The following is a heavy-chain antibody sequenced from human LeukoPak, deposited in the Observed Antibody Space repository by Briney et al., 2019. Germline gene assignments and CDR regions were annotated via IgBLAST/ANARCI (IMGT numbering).Heavy chain of an antibody. D-gene: IGHD3-10*01. CDR2: IKPDGSFT. CDR3: ARDRMVSDY. CDR1: GFAFSDYW. J-gene: IGHJ4*02. Sequence: GGSLRLSCVASGFAFSDYWMNWVRQAPGKGLEWVAIIKPDGSFTNYVDAVKGRFTISRDNAKNSLYLQMNSLRAEDTAVYYCARDRMVSDYWGQGTLVTVSS. V-gene: IGHV3-7*01.